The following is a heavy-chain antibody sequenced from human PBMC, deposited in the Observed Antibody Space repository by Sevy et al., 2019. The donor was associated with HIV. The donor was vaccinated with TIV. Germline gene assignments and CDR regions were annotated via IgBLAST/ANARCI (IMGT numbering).Heavy chain of an antibody. D-gene: IGHD3-22*01. CDR1: GGTFSSYA. V-gene: IGHV1-69*06. Sequence: ASMKVSCKASGGTFSSYAISWVRQAPGQGLEWMGGIIPIFGTANYAQKFQGRVTITADKSTSTAYMELSSLRSEDTAVYYCARDIRHYYDSSGYYSFFDYWGQGTLVTVSS. CDR3: ARDIRHYYDSSGYYSFFDY. CDR2: IIPIFGTA. J-gene: IGHJ4*02.